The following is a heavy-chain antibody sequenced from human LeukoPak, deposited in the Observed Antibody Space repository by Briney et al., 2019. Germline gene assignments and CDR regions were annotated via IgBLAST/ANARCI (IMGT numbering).Heavy chain of an antibody. Sequence: SETLSLTCTVSGGSFSSSSYYWGWIRQPPGKGLEWIGSIYYSGSTYYNPSLKSRVTISVDTSKNQFSLKLSSVTAADTAVYYCARYLVWYWFDPWGQGTLVTVSS. D-gene: IGHD3-16*01. CDR2: IYYSGST. V-gene: IGHV4-39*01. J-gene: IGHJ5*02. CDR1: GGSFSSSSYY. CDR3: ARYLVWYWFDP.